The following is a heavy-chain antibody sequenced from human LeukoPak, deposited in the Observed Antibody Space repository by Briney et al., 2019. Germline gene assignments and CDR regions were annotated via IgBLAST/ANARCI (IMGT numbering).Heavy chain of an antibody. J-gene: IGHJ6*02. Sequence: SVTVSCKASGGTYSSYAISWVRQAPGQGLEWLGRIIPILGIANYAQKFQGRVTITADKSTSTAYMELSSLRSEDTAVYYCARDQQPIAAAAIGDYYYGMDVWGQGTTVTVSS. CDR1: GGTYSSYA. CDR3: ARDQQPIAAAAIGDYYYGMDV. D-gene: IGHD6-13*01. V-gene: IGHV1-69*04. CDR2: IIPILGIA.